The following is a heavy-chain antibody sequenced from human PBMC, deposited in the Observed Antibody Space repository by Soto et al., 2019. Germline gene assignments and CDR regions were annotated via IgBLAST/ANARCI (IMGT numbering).Heavy chain of an antibody. V-gene: IGHV2-5*01. Sequence: ITLKESGPPLVKPTQTLTLTGTFSGFSLSTSGVGVGWFRLPPGKALERLALIYWNDDKRYSPSLKSRLTITKDTSKNKVVPKMPRMEPVDTSTYYCAHRGDVDPGSNYFAYWGQGTLVTVSS. CDR1: GFSLSTSGVG. CDR2: IYWNDDK. J-gene: IGHJ4*02. CDR3: AHRGDVDPGSNYFAY. D-gene: IGHD5-18*01.